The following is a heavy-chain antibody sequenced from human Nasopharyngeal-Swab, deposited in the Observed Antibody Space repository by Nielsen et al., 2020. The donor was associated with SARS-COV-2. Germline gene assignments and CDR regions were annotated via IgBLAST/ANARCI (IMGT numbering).Heavy chain of an antibody. D-gene: IGHD5-24*01. J-gene: IGHJ4*02. CDR3: ARDRRDVDNQ. V-gene: IGHV3-53*01. CDR2: MYAGGDI. CDR1: GFDVSGNY. Sequence: GSLRLSCAASGFDVSGNYMSWFRQAPGKGLEWVSVMYAGGDIYYADSVKGRFTISRDSSKNTLYLQMNSLRVEDTAPYYCARDRRDVDNQWGQGTLVTVSS.